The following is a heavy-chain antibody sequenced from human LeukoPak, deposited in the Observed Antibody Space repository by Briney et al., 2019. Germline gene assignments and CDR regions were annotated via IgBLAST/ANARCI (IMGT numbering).Heavy chain of an antibody. D-gene: IGHD5-24*01. V-gene: IGHV4-30-2*01. CDR1: GGSISSGGYY. J-gene: IGHJ3*02. CDR3: ARDSNGYNSGSTTLDAFDI. Sequence: SETLSLTCTVSGGSISSGGYYWSWIRQPPGKGLEWIGYIYHSGSTYYNPSLKSRVTISVDRSKNQFSLKLSSVTAADTAVYYCARDSNGYNSGSTTLDAFDIWGQGTMVTVSS. CDR2: IYHSGST.